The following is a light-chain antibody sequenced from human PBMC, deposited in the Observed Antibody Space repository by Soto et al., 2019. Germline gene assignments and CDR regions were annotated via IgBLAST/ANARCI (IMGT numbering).Light chain of an antibody. V-gene: IGKV4-1*01. J-gene: IGKJ4*01. CDR2: WAS. CDR3: QQYYCSPRLG. CDR1: QSVLYIPTNKNY. Sequence: DIVMTQSPDSLAVSLGERATITCRSSQSVLYIPTNKNYVAWYQQKPGQPPKLLLYWASTRESGVPDRFSGSGSGTYFTLTISSLQAEDVAFYYCQQYYCSPRLGFGGGTKVEIK.